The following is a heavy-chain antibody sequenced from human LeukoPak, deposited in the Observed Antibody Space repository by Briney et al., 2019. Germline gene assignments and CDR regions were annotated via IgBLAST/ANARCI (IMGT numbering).Heavy chain of an antibody. CDR2: IWADGNKK. CDR3: VVVLVPAAVWQFDV. V-gene: IGHV3-33*01. Sequence: GGSLRLSCVASGYPFSQHGIHWVRQAPGTGLEWVAIIWADGNKKLYADSVKGRFIVSKDNSENTVSLQMNGLRAEDTAVYYCVVVLVPAAVWQFDVWGRGTLVTVSS. CDR1: GYPFSQHG. J-gene: IGHJ2*01. D-gene: IGHD2-2*01.